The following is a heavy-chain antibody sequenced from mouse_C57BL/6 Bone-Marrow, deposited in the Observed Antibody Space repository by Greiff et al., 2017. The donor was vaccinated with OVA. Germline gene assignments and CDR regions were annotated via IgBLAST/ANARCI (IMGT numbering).Heavy chain of an antibody. CDR2: IWWDDDK. D-gene: IGHD1-1*02. J-gene: IGHJ2*01. Sequence: QVTLKVSGPGILQPSQTLSLSCSFSGFSLSTFGMGVGWIRQPSGKGLDWLAHIWWDDDKYYNPALKSTLTISKDTSKTPVYLKLTSVDAADTATYYCARIDLGGIDYWGRGTTLMVSA. CDR3: ARIDLGGIDY. CDR1: GFSLSTFGMG. V-gene: IGHV8-8*01.